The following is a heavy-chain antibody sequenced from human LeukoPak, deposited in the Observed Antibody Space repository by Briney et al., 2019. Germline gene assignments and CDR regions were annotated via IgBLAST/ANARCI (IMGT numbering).Heavy chain of an antibody. Sequence: ASVKVSCKASGGTFSNYAISWVRQAPGQGLEWMGGIIPIFGTANYAQKFQGRVTITADESTSTAYMELSSLRSEDTAVYYCARSIIFGVVTQVNYYYYYGMDVWGQGTTVTVSS. J-gene: IGHJ6*02. D-gene: IGHD3-3*01. V-gene: IGHV1-69*01. CDR1: GGTFSNYA. CDR2: IIPIFGTA. CDR3: ARSIIFGVVTQVNYYYYYGMDV.